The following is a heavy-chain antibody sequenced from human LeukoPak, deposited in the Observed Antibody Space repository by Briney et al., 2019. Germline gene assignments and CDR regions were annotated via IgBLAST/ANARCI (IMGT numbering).Heavy chain of an antibody. CDR1: GFIFSSYG. CDR3: AKAYSSDAFDI. CDR2: ISYDGSDK. Sequence: GGSLRLSCEASGFIFSSYGMHWVRQAPGKGLEWVAVISYDGSDKYYADSVKGRFAISRDNSKNTLYLQMNSLRAEDTAVYYCAKAYSSDAFDIWGQGTMVTVSS. V-gene: IGHV3-30*18. J-gene: IGHJ3*02. D-gene: IGHD3-22*01.